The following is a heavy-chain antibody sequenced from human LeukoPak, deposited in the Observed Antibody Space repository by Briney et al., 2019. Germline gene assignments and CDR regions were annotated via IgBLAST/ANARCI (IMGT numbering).Heavy chain of an antibody. V-gene: IGHV1-8*01. CDR3: ARAAGMYYYDSSGPYYYYTDV. J-gene: IGHJ6*03. CDR2: MNPNSGNT. D-gene: IGHD3-22*01. CDR1: GYTFTSYD. Sequence: ASVKVSCKASGYTFTSYDINWVRQATGQGLEWMGWMNPNSGNTGYAQKFQGRVTMTRNTSISTAYMELSSLRSEDTAVYYCARAAGMYYYDSSGPYYYYTDVWGKGTTVTVSS.